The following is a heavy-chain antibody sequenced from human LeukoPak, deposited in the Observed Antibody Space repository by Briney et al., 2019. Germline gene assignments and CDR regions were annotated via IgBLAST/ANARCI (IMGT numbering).Heavy chain of an antibody. CDR1: GFTFSNAW. J-gene: IGHJ4*02. Sequence: GGSLRLSCAASGFTFSNAWMSWVRQAPGKGLEWVGRIKSKTDGGTTDYAAPVKGRFTISRDDSKNRLYLQMNSLQTEDTAVYYCSASLWFGEMIFDYWGQGTLVTVSS. CDR2: IKSKTDGGTT. V-gene: IGHV3-15*01. CDR3: SASLWFGEMIFDY. D-gene: IGHD3-10*01.